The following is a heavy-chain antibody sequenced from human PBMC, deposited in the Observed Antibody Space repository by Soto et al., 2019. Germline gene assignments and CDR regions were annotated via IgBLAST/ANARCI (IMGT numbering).Heavy chain of an antibody. CDR2: INWDDGK. Sequence: QITLKESGPTLLKPTQPLTLTCTFSGFSLSTSRVGVAWICQPPRKVLEGLALINWDDGKGYTPSLKTRLNISKDTSKNPVVLTLTNVDPVDAATYYCAHRAAYDSSTGYYPVDYWGKGSLVTVSS. V-gene: IGHV2-5*02. CDR3: AHRAAYDSSTGYYPVDY. CDR1: GFSLSTSRVG. D-gene: IGHD3-9*01. J-gene: IGHJ4*02.